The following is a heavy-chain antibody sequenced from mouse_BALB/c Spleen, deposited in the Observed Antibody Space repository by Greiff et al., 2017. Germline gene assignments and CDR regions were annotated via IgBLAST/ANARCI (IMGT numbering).Heavy chain of an antibody. D-gene: IGHD4-1*01. J-gene: IGHJ4*01. V-gene: IGHV2-6-7*01. Sequence: QVQLKQSGPGLVAPSQSLSITCTVSGFSLTGYGVNWVRQPPGKGLEWLGMIWGDGSTDYNSALNSRLSISKDNSKSQVFLKMNSLQTDDTARYYCARKLGRYYAMDYWGQGTSVTVSS. CDR3: ARKLGRYYAMDY. CDR2: IWGDGST. CDR1: GFSLTGYG.